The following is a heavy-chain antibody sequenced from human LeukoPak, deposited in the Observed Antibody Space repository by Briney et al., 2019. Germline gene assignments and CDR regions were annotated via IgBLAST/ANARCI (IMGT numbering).Heavy chain of an antibody. CDR3: ASTDYYDSSGYYWAQLDY. CDR2: IYYSGST. Sequence: SETLSLTCTVSGGSISSYYWSWIRQPPGKGLEWIGYIYYSGSTNYNPSLKSRVTISVDTSKNQFSLKLRYVTAADTAVYYCASTDYYDSSGYYWAQLDYWGQGTLVTVSS. D-gene: IGHD3-22*01. CDR1: GGSISSYY. J-gene: IGHJ4*02. V-gene: IGHV4-59*01.